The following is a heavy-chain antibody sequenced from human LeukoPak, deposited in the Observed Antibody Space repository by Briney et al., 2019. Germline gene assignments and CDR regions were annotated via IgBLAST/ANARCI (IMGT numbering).Heavy chain of an antibody. CDR3: AKDVAARFYYYYGMDV. Sequence: GGSLRLSCAASGFTFSSYGMHWVRQAPGKGLEWVAVISYDGSNKYYADSVKGRFTISRDNSKNTLYLQMSSLRAEDTAVYYCAKDVAARFYYYYGMDVWGQGTMVTVSS. D-gene: IGHD6-13*01. CDR2: ISYDGSNK. J-gene: IGHJ6*02. V-gene: IGHV3-30*18. CDR1: GFTFSSYG.